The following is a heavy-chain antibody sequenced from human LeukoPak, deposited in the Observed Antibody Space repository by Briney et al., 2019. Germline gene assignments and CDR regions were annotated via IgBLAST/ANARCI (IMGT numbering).Heavy chain of an antibody. D-gene: IGHD6-6*01. Sequence: PSETLSLTCTVSGASINSGDYYWSWIRQPPGRGLEWLGYIYFSGSTYYNPSLKSRVTISVDTSKNQFSLKLSSVTAADTAVYYCARRKGSSFDIWGQGTMVTVSS. CDR2: IYFSGST. J-gene: IGHJ3*02. CDR3: ARRKGSSFDI. V-gene: IGHV4-30-4*01. CDR1: GASINSGDYY.